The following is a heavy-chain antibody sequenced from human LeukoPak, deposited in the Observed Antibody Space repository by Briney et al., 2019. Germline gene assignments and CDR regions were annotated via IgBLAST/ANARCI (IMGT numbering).Heavy chain of an antibody. D-gene: IGHD3-22*01. V-gene: IGHV1-69*04. CDR3: ARDHPYYYDSSGYYANWFDP. J-gene: IGHJ5*02. CDR2: IIPILGIA. Sequence: SVKLSCKASGGTFSSYTISWVRQAPRHGLKWWGRIIPILGIANYAQKCQGRFTITADKSTSTAYMELSSLRSEDTAVYYCARDHPYYYDSSGYYANWFDPWGQGTLVTVSS. CDR1: GGTFSSYT.